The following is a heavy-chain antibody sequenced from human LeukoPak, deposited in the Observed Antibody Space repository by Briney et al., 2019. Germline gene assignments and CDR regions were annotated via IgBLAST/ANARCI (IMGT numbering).Heavy chain of an antibody. J-gene: IGHJ4*02. Sequence: PGGSLRLSCAASGFTFSSTWMHWVRQPPGKGLVWVARITSDGSSTTYAESVKGRFTISRDNAKNTLYLQMNSLRAEDTAVYYCARVSYYDSSGYPFDYWGQGTLVTVSS. CDR2: ITSDGSST. CDR3: ARVSYYDSSGYPFDY. CDR1: GFTFSSTW. D-gene: IGHD3-22*01. V-gene: IGHV3-74*03.